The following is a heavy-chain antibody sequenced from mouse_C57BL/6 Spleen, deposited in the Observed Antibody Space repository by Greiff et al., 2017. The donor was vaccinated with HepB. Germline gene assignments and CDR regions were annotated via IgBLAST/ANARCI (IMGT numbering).Heavy chain of an antibody. CDR1: GYAFSSYW. V-gene: IGHV1-80*01. Sequence: VQLQQSGAELVKPGASVKISCKASGYAFSSYWMNWVKQRPGKGLEWIGQIYPGDGDTNYNGKFKGKATLTADKSSSTAYMQLSSLTSEDSAVYFCARSPPTEGSDYWGQGTTLTVSS. CDR3: ARSPPTEGSDY. J-gene: IGHJ2*01. CDR2: IYPGDGDT. D-gene: IGHD6-1*01.